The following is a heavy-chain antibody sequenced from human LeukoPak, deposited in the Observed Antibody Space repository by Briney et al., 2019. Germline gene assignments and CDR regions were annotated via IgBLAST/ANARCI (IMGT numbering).Heavy chain of an antibody. Sequence: SETLSLTCSVSGGSVSSPIFYWNWIRQHPGKGLEWIGYIYYTEDIFYNPSLKSRDTMSLATSDNQFSLKMSSVTAADTAMYYCGKVGGKSNSWGQGALVTVSS. D-gene: IGHD4-23*01. CDR3: GKVGGKSNS. V-gene: IGHV4-31*03. CDR1: GGSVSSPIFY. J-gene: IGHJ4*02. CDR2: IYYTEDI.